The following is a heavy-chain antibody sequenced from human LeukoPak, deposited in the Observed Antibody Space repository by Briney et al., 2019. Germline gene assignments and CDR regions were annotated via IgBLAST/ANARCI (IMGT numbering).Heavy chain of an antibody. V-gene: IGHV4-4*07. Sequence: MASETLSLTCTVSGDSISGYYWSWIRQSAGKGLEYIGRISTTGNTNDIPSLKSRVTMSIDTSKNHFSLKLSSVTAADTAMYYCARDFSGSGYYLDYWGQGIPVTVSS. CDR1: GDSISGYY. CDR2: ISTTGNT. D-gene: IGHD1-26*01. CDR3: ARDFSGSGYYLDY. J-gene: IGHJ4*02.